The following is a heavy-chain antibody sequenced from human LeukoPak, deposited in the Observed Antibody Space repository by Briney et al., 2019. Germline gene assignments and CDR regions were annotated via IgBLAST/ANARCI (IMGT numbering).Heavy chain of an antibody. CDR1: GFTFSSYA. Sequence: PGGSLRLSCAASGFTFSSYAMSWVRQAPGKGLEWVSAISGSGGSTYYADSVKGRFTISRDNSKNTLYLQMNSLRAEDTAVYYCANFLPTLFVVAIYSFTFWGRGPLVTFS. CDR2: ISGSGGST. V-gene: IGHV3-23*01. J-gene: IGHJ4*02. CDR3: ANFLPTLFVVAIYSFTF. D-gene: IGHD2-21*01.